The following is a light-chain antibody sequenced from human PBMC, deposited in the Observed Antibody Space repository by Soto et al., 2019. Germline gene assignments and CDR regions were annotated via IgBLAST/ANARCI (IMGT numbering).Light chain of an antibody. CDR1: QSVLYSSNNKNY. V-gene: IGKV4-1*01. CDR3: HQHYSLTYN. CDR2: WAS. Sequence: DIVMTQSPDSLAVSLGERATINCKSSQSVLYSSNNKNYLAWYQQKPGQTPKLLIYWASIRDSGVPDRFSGSGSGTDFTLTISSLQAEDVAVYYCHQHYSLTYNFGQGTRLEIK. J-gene: IGKJ2*01.